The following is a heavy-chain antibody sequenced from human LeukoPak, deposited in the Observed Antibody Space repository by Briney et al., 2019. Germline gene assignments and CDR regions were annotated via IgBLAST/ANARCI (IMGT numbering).Heavy chain of an antibody. V-gene: IGHV3-30-3*01. J-gene: IGHJ6*02. Sequence: GGSLRLSCAASGFTFSSYAIHWVRQAPGKGLEWVAVISSDGNNQHYADSVRGRFTISRDNSKNTLSVQMSSLRPEDTAVYYCARGGIQHFALDVWGQGTTVTVSS. CDR1: GFTFSSYA. D-gene: IGHD3-3*02. CDR3: ARGGIQHFALDV. CDR2: ISSDGNNQ.